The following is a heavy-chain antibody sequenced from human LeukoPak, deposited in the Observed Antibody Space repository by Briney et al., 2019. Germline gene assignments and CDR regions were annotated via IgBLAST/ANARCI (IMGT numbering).Heavy chain of an antibody. Sequence: PGGSLRLSCAASGFTFSSYAMHWVRQAPGKGLEYVSAISSNGGSTYYANSVKGRFTISRDNSKNTLYLQMGSLRAEDMAVYYCARDIEMATIGGGFDYWGQGTLVTVSS. CDR3: ARDIEMATIGGGFDY. CDR1: GFTFSSYA. V-gene: IGHV3-64*01. D-gene: IGHD5-24*01. J-gene: IGHJ4*02. CDR2: ISSNGGST.